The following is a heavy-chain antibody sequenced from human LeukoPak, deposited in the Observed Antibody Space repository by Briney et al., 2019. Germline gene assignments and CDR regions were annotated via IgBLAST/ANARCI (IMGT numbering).Heavy chain of an antibody. CDR3: ARGVTGGWYGDFQH. V-gene: IGHV4-59*01. CDR2: IYYSGST. J-gene: IGHJ1*01. CDR1: GGSINTYF. Sequence: SETLSLTCTVSGGSINTYFWSWIRQPPGKGLEWIGYIYYSGSTNYNPSLKSRATISVDTSKNQFSLKLSSVTAADTAVYYCARGVTGGWYGDFQHWGQGTLVTVSS. D-gene: IGHD6-19*01.